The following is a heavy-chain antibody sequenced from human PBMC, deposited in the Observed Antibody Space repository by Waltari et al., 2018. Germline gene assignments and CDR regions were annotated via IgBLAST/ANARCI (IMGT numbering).Heavy chain of an antibody. Sequence: QVQLVQSGAEVKKPGASVKVSCKASGYTFTSYYMHWVRQAPGQGLEWMGIINPSGGSTSYAQKFQGRVTMTRDTSTSTVYMELNSLRAEDTAVYYCARDPAWEQQLVPDNKYYYYGMDVWGQGTTVTVSS. D-gene: IGHD6-13*01. CDR1: GYTFTSYY. J-gene: IGHJ6*02. CDR2: INPSGGST. V-gene: IGHV1-46*01. CDR3: ARDPAWEQQLVPDNKYYYYGMDV.